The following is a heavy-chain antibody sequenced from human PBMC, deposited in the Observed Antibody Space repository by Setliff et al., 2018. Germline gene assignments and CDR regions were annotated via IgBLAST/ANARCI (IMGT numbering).Heavy chain of an antibody. CDR3: ARGGLRGPLNYYYYMDV. D-gene: IGHD4-17*01. Sequence: GASVKVSCKAFGYSFSDYYLHWVRQPRGQGLEWMGGIIPILAIANYAQKFQGRVTITADKSTSTAYMELSSLRSEDTAVYYCARGGLRGPLNYYYYMDVWGKGTTVTVSS. CDR1: GYSFSDYY. V-gene: IGHV1-69*10. J-gene: IGHJ6*03. CDR2: IIPILAIA.